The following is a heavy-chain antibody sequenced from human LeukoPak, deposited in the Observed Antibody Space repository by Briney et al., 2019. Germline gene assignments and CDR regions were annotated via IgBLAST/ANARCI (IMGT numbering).Heavy chain of an antibody. D-gene: IGHD3-10*01. V-gene: IGHV1-18*04. J-gene: IGHJ4*02. Sequence: ASVKLSCKASGYTCTSYGISWVRRAPGQRLEWMGWIGAYNGNTNYAQKLQGRVTMTTDTSTSTAYMELRSLRSDDTAVYYCARSQYYYGSGSYYNPFDYWGQGTLVTVSS. CDR2: IGAYNGNT. CDR3: ARSQYYYGSGSYYNPFDY. CDR1: GYTCTSYG.